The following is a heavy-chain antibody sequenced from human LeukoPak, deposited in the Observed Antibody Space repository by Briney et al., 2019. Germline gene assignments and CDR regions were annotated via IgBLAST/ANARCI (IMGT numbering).Heavy chain of an antibody. CDR2: IYHSGST. D-gene: IGHD3-22*01. V-gene: IGHV4-4*02. Sequence: SETLSLTCAVSGGSISSSNWWSWVRQPPGKGLEWIGEIYHSGSTNYNPSLKSRVTISVDKSKNQFSLKLSSVTAADTAVYYCARAVYDCSLQPGDPFDYWGQGTLVTVSS. CDR1: GGSISSSNW. CDR3: ARAVYDCSLQPGDPFDY. J-gene: IGHJ4*02.